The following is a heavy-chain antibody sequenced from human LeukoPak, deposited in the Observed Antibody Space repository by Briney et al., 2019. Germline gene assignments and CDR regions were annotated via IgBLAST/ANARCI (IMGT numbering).Heavy chain of an antibody. CDR1: GFTFSTYA. J-gene: IGHJ3*02. V-gene: IGHV3-30-3*01. D-gene: IGHD2-21*02. CDR3: ARDLSFCGGDCYEAFDI. CDR2: ISSDGSNK. Sequence: PGGSLRLSCAGSGFTFSTYAMYWVRQAPGKGLEWVAVISSDGSNKSYADSVKGRFTISRDNSKNTLYVQMNSLRAEDTAVYYCARDLSFCGGDCYEAFDIWGQGTMVTVS.